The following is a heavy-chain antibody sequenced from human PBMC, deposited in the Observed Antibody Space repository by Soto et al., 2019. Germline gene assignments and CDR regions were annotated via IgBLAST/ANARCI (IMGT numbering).Heavy chain of an antibody. D-gene: IGHD1-1*01. CDR2: IDESGDS. Sequence: SETLSLTCTVSGGPIRSSSHYWGWIRQSPGTGLEWIGSIDESGDSYYNPSLKSRVTILVDTSKNQFYLKLMSVTGADSAIYDSAREGGYVDYWGQGTLVTVSS. V-gene: IGHV4-39*02. J-gene: IGHJ4*02. CDR3: AREGGYVDY. CDR1: GGPIRSSSHY.